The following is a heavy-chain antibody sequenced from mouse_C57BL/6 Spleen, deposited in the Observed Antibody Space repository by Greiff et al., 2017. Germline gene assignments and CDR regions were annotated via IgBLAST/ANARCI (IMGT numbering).Heavy chain of an antibody. CDR1: GFTFSSYG. CDR2: ISSGGSYT. CDR3: ARQKGSGNYFDY. J-gene: IGHJ2*01. D-gene: IGHD4-1*01. V-gene: IGHV5-6*01. Sequence: EVQLQESGGDLVKPGGSLKLSCAASGFTFSSYGMSWVRQTPDKRLEWVATISSGGSYTYYPDSVKGRFTISRDNAKNTLYLQMSSLKSEDTAMYYCARQKGSGNYFDYWGQGTTLTVSS.